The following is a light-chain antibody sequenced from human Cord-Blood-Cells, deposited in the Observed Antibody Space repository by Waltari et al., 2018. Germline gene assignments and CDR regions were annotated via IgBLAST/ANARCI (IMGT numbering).Light chain of an antibody. Sequence: QSALTQPASVSGSPGQSITISCTGTSSDVGGCNYVSWYQQHPGKAPKLMIYDVSNRPSVVSNRSAGPKSGNTASLTISGLQAEDEADYYCSSYTSSSTLVFGGGTKLTVL. CDR1: SSDVGGCNY. CDR2: DVS. CDR3: SSYTSSSTLV. V-gene: IGLV2-14*01. J-gene: IGLJ2*01.